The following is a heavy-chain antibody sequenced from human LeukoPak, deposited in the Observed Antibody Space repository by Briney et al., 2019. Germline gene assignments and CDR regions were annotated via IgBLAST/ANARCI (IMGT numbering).Heavy chain of an antibody. D-gene: IGHD6-19*01. Sequence: SGTLSLTCAISGGSISSSNWWSWVRQPPGKGLEWIGEIYHSGSTNYNPSLKSRVTISVDRSKNQFSLKLSSVTAADTAVYYCARLERNSSGWYRYYYMDVWGKGTTVTISS. CDR3: ARLERNSSGWYRYYYMDV. CDR2: IYHSGST. J-gene: IGHJ6*03. CDR1: GGSISSSNW. V-gene: IGHV4-4*02.